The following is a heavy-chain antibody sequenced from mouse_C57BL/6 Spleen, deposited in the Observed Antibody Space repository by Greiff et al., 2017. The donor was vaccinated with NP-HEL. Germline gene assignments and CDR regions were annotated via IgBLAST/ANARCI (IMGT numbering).Heavy chain of an antibody. V-gene: IGHV1-52*01. CDR2: IDPSDSET. CDR3: ARAGYDEAWFAY. J-gene: IGHJ3*01. CDR1: GYTFTSYW. Sequence: QVQLQQPGAELVRPGSSVKLSCKASGYTFTSYWMHWVKQRPIQGLEWIGNIDPSDSETHYNQKFKDKATLTVDKSSSTAYMQLSSLTSEDSAVYYCARAGYDEAWFAYWGQGTLVTVSA. D-gene: IGHD2-2*01.